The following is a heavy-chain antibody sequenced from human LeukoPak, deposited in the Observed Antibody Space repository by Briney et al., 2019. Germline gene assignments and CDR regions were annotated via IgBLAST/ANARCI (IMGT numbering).Heavy chain of an antibody. CDR3: ASGPRGVDYFDY. CDR2: IYSGGST. Sequence: PGGSLRLSCAASEFSVGSNYMTWVRQAPGKGLEWVSLIYSGGSTYYADSVKGRFTISRDNSKNTLYLQMNSLRAEDTAVYYCASGPRGVDYFDYWGQGTLVTVSS. V-gene: IGHV3-66*01. J-gene: IGHJ4*02. CDR1: EFSVGSNY. D-gene: IGHD3-10*01.